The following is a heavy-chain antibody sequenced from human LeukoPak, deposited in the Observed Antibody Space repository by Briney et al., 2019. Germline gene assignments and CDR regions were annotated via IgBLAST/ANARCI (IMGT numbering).Heavy chain of an antibody. Sequence: RPGGSLRLSCTASGFTFNNHGMSWVRQAPGKGLEWVSNINWNGGSTGYVDSVKGRFTISRDNDKNSLYLQMNSLRVEDTAVYYCARDVSWGKSYFDYWGQGSIVSVCS. CDR2: INWNGGST. V-gene: IGHV3-20*04. CDR1: GFTFNNHG. CDR3: ARDVSWGKSYFDY. J-gene: IGHJ4*02. D-gene: IGHD7-27*01.